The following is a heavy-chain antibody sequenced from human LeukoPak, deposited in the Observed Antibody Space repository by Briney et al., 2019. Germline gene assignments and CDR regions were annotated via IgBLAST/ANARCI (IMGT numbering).Heavy chain of an antibody. D-gene: IGHD3-10*01. CDR1: GFTFSSYS. Sequence: GGSLRLSCAASGFTFSSYSMNWVRQAPGKGLEWVSSISSSSSYIYYADSVKGRFTISRDNAKNSLYLQMNSLRAEDTAVYYCARVLMVRGVRRGAFDIWGQGTMLTVSS. J-gene: IGHJ3*02. CDR2: ISSSSSYI. CDR3: ARVLMVRGVRRGAFDI. V-gene: IGHV3-21*01.